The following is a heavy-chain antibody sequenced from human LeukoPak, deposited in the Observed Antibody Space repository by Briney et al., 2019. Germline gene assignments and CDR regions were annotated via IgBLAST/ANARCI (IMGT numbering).Heavy chain of an antibody. J-gene: IGHJ4*02. CDR2: IYSGGIT. CDR1: GFTVSSNY. Sequence: GGSLRLSCAASGFTVSSNYMSWVRQAPGKGLEWVSVIYSGGITYYADSVKGRFTIPRDNSKNTLYLQMNSLRAEDTAVYYCARATASTVMAVDYWGQGTLVTVSS. D-gene: IGHD4-11*01. CDR3: ARATASTVMAVDY. V-gene: IGHV3-53*01.